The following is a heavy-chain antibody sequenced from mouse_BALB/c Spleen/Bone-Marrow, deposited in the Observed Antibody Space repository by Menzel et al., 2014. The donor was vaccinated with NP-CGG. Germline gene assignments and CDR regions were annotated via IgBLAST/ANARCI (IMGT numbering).Heavy chain of an antibody. CDR1: GDSITNAY. V-gene: IGHV3-8*02. Sequence: EVQLQQSGPSLVKPSQTLSLTCSVTGDSITNAYWNWIRKFPGNKIDYMGYISYSGNTYYNPSLKSRISITRDTSKNQFYLQLNSVTTEDTATYFCARGTGYYFGYWGQGTTLTVSS. CDR2: ISYSGNT. D-gene: IGHD3-3*01. J-gene: IGHJ2*01. CDR3: ARGTGYYFGY.